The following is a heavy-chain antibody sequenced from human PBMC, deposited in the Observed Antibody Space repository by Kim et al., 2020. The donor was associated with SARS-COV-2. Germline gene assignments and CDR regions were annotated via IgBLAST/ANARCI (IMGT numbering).Heavy chain of an antibody. Sequence: SETLSLTCAVYGGSFSGYYWSWIRQPPGKGLEWIGGINHSGSTNYNPSLKSRVTISVDTSKNQFSLKLSSVTAADTAVYYCARSSYGRPRSWFDPWGQGTLVTVSS. CDR2: INHSGST. V-gene: IGHV4-34*01. CDR1: GGSFSGYY. CDR3: ARSSYGRPRSWFDP. J-gene: IGHJ5*02. D-gene: IGHD5-18*01.